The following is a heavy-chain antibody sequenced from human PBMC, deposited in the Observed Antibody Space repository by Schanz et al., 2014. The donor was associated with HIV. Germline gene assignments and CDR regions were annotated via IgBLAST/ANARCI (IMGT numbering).Heavy chain of an antibody. V-gene: IGHV3-30*19. CDR1: GFTFSTYG. CDR3: ARDGSSGWQDPFDY. Sequence: QVQLVESGGRVVQPGRSLRLSCAASGFTFSTYGMHWVRQAPGKGLEGVAVIWYDGSNKYYADSVKGRSTISRDNSKNTLYLQMNSLRAEDTAVYYCARDGSSGWQDPFDYWGQGTLVTVSS. J-gene: IGHJ4*02. D-gene: IGHD6-19*01. CDR2: IWYDGSNK.